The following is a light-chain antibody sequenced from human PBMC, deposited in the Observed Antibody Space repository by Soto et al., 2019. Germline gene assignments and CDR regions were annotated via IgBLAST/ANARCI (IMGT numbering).Light chain of an antibody. CDR3: HSYDVSLSGPV. V-gene: IGLV1-40*01. CDR1: SSNIGAGYD. J-gene: IGLJ2*01. Sequence: QSVLTQPPSVSGAPGQRVTISRTGSSSNIGAGYDVHWYQQLPGTAPKVLIYDNNSRPSGVPGRFSGSKSGTSASLAITGLQAEDEADYYCHSYDVSLSGPVFGGGTKVTVL. CDR2: DNN.